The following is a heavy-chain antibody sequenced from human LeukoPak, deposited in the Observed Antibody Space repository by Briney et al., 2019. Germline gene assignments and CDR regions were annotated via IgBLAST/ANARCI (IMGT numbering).Heavy chain of an antibody. CDR1: AFTFKTYP. V-gene: IGHV3-30-3*01. D-gene: IGHD3-16*01. Sequence: GGSLCLSCAASAFTFKTYPTHWVRQAPGKGLDWVAVASYDGSYKYYADSVKGRFTISRDNSKNTLYLQMNSLRAEDTAVYYCARGFSGGSIEVDAFDIWGHGSTVTVSS. CDR2: ASYDGSYK. CDR3: ARGFSGGSIEVDAFDI. J-gene: IGHJ3*02.